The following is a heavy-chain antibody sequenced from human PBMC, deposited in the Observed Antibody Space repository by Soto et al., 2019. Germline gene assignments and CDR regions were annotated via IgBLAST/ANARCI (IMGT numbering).Heavy chain of an antibody. D-gene: IGHD6-13*01. CDR1: GGSISSGGYY. J-gene: IGHJ6*03. CDR2: IYYSGST. Sequence: SETLSLTCTVSGGSISSGGYYWSWIRQHPGKGLEWIGYIYYSGSTYYNPSLKSRVTISVDTSKNQFSLKLSSVTAADTAVYNCARIAYAEEDYYMDVWGKGTTVTVS. CDR3: ARIAYAEEDYYMDV. V-gene: IGHV4-31*03.